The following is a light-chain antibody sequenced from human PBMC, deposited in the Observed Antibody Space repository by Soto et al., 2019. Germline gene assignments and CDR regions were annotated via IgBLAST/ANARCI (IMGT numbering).Light chain of an antibody. CDR2: KAS. V-gene: IGKV1-5*03. CDR1: QSISDL. J-gene: IGKJ1*01. Sequence: DIQMTQSPSTLSASVGDSVTITCRASQSISDLLAWYQHKPGKAPKLLIYKASVLKSGVPSRFSGSGSGTEYTLTISSLQPDDFASYYCQQYNGYWTFGQGTKVEI. CDR3: QQYNGYWT.